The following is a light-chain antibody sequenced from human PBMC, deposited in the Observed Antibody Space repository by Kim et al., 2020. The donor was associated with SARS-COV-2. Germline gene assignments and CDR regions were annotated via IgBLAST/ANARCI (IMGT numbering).Light chain of an antibody. CDR3: QSYDSSLSGWV. CDR2: GTS. V-gene: IGLV1-40*01. J-gene: IGLJ3*02. Sequence: QRVTISCTGSSSKIGAGYDVHWYQQLPGTAPKLLIYGTSNRPSGVPDRFSGSKSGTSASRAITGLQAEDEADYYCQSYDSSLSGWVFGGGTQLTVL. CDR1: SSKIGAGYD.